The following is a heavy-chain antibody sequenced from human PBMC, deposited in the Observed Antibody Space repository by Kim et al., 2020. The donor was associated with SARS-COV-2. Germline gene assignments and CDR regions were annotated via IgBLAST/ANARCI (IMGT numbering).Heavy chain of an antibody. Sequence: ASVKVSCKVSGYSVTDFPIHWVRQAPGKGLEWMGGFQVEDGDEGKIVYGQKFQGRVAMNEDTSTGTAYMELSSLKSEDTAMYYCATGIYDKVGATMPAFDSWGQGIMVTVSS. D-gene: IGHD3-16*01. V-gene: IGHV1-24*01. CDR2: FQVEDGDEGKI. CDR1: GYSVTDFP. CDR3: ATGIYDKVGATMPAFDS. J-gene: IGHJ4*02.